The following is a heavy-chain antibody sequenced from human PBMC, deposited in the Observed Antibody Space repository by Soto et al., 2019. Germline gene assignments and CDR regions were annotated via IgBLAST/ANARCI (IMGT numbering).Heavy chain of an antibody. J-gene: IGHJ6*02. V-gene: IGHV3-9*01. D-gene: IGHD4-17*01. CDR2: ISWNSGSI. Sequence: GGSLRLSFEASGFTFEDYALPWVRQAPGKGLEGGSGISWNSGSIGDGDSVKGRFTIARDNAKNSLYLQMNSLRADDTALYDCAKDNGDYPRYYGMDVWGQGTTVTVSS. CDR1: GFTFEDYA. CDR3: AKDNGDYPRYYGMDV.